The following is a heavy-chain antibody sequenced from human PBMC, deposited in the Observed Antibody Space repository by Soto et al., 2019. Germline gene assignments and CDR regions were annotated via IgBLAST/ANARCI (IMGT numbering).Heavy chain of an antibody. J-gene: IGHJ3*02. CDR3: ARGSSGSYAGRAFDI. CDR2: INAGNGNT. D-gene: IGHD1-26*01. V-gene: IGHV1-3*01. CDR1: GYTFTSYA. Sequence: QVQLVQSGAEVKKPGASVKVSCKASGYTFTSYAMHWVRQAPGQRLEWMGWINAGNGNTKYSQKFQGRVTITRDTSAGTAYMELSSLRSEGTAGYYCARGSSGSYAGRAFDIWGQGTMVTVSS.